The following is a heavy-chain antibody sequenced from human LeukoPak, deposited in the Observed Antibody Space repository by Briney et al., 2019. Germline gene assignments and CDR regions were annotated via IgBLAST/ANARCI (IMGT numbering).Heavy chain of an antibody. J-gene: IGHJ1*01. CDR1: GFTFSGSA. D-gene: IGHD3-22*01. Sequence: GGSLPVSRAASGFTFSGSAMHWVRQASGKGLEWVGRIRSKAKSYATAYAASVKGRFTISRDDSKNTAYLQMNSLKTEDTAVYYCTRHSPSYYYDSSGYYRIAEDFQHWGQGTLVTVSS. CDR2: IRSKAKSYAT. CDR3: TRHSPSYYYDSSGYYRIAEDFQH. V-gene: IGHV3-73*01.